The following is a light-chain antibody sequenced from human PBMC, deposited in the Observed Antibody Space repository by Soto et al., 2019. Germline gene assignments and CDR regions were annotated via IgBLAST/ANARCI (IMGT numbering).Light chain of an antibody. V-gene: IGLV4-69*01. CDR3: QTWGTGIRV. CDR2: VNSDGSH. J-gene: IGLJ3*02. Sequence: QAVVTQSPSASASLGASVKLTCTLSSEHSGYAIAWHQQQPEKGPRFLMKVNSDGSHNRGDGIPDRFSGSSSGAERYLTISSLQSEDEAEYYCQTWGTGIRVFGGGTKLTVL. CDR1: SEHSGYA.